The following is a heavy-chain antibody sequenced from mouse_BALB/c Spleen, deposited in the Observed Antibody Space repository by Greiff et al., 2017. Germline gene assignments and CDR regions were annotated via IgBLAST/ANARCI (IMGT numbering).Heavy chain of an antibody. CDR1: GYTFTNYW. CDR3: ARGGLRRYFDV. D-gene: IGHD2-2*01. Sequence: VQLQESGAELVRPGTSVTISCKASGYTFTNYWLGWVKQRPGHGLEWIGDIYPGGGYTNYNEKFKGKATLTADTSSSTAYMQLSSLTSEDSAVYFCARGGLRRYFDVWGAGTTVTVSS. J-gene: IGHJ1*01. V-gene: IGHV1-63*02. CDR2: IYPGGGYT.